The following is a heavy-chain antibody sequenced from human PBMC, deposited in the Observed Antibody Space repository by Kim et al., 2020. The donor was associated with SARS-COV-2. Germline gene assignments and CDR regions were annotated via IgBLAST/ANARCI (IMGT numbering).Heavy chain of an antibody. Sequence: GGSLRLSCAASGFTFSSYSMNWVRQAPGKGLEWVSSISSSSSYIYYADSVKGRFTISRDNAKNSLYLQMNSLRAEDTAVYYCARVPVYRRAAFDIWGQGTMVTVSS. CDR2: ISSSSSYI. D-gene: IGHD1-20*01. J-gene: IGHJ3*02. CDR3: ARVPVYRRAAFDI. V-gene: IGHV3-21*01. CDR1: GFTFSSYS.